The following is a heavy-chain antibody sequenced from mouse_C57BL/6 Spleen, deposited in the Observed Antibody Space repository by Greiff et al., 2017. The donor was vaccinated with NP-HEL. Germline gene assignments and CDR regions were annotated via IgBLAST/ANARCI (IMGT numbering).Heavy chain of an antibody. Sequence: QVQLQQPGAELVRPGTSVKLSCKASGYTFTSYWMHWVKQRPGQGLEWIGVIDPSDSYTNYNQKFKGKATLTVDTSSSTAYMQLSSLTSEDYAVYYCAKDYDGAMDYWGQGTSVTVSS. D-gene: IGHD2-4*01. J-gene: IGHJ4*01. CDR2: IDPSDSYT. V-gene: IGHV1-59*01. CDR3: AKDYDGAMDY. CDR1: GYTFTSYW.